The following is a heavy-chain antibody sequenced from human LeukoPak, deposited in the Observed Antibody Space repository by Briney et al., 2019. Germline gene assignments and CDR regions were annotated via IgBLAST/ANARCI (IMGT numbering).Heavy chain of an antibody. CDR3: AREMNLGY. D-gene: IGHD1-14*01. CDR2: IYYTGST. Sequence: PSETLSLTCTVSGGSISSSSYFWGWIRQPPGKGLEWIGNIYYTGSTYYNPSLKSRVTISVDTSKNQFSLKLGSVTAADTAVYYCAREMNLGYWGQGTLVTVSS. CDR1: GGSISSSSYF. V-gene: IGHV4-39*07. J-gene: IGHJ4*02.